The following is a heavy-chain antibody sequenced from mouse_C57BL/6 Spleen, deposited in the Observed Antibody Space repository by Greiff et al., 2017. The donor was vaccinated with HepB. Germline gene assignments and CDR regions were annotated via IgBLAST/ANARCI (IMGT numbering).Heavy chain of an antibody. V-gene: IGHV1-85*01. J-gene: IGHJ3*01. Sequence: QVQLKESGPELVKPGASVKLSCKASGYTFTSYDINWVKQRPGQGLEWIGWIYPRDGSTKYNEKFKGKATLTVDTSSSTAYMELHSLTSEDSAVYFCARGGDGSGFAYWGQGTLVTVSA. CDR2: IYPRDGST. CDR1: GYTFTSYD. CDR3: ARGGDGSGFAY. D-gene: IGHD1-1*01.